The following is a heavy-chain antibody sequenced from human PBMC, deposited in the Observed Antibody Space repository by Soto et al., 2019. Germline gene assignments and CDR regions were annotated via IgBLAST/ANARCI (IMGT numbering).Heavy chain of an antibody. CDR1: DGTSGNLSDC. V-gene: IGHV4-39*01. CDR2: IYYSGST. D-gene: IGHD1-26*01. CDR3: ARHGSEIVGPRTYLYYFYGMDV. J-gene: IGHJ6*02. Sequence: VADGTSGNLSDCRGWKSKTPGKGLEWIGSIYYSGSTYYNPSLKSRVTISVDTFKNQFSLKASDTAMYYCARHGSEIVGPRTYLYYFYGMDVWGQGTTVTVSS.